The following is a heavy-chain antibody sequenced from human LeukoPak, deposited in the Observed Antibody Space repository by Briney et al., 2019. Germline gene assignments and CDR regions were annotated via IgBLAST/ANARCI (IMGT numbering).Heavy chain of an antibody. D-gene: IGHD6-19*01. V-gene: IGHV4-61*01. CDR1: GGSVSSGSYY. Sequence: PSETLSLTCTVSGGSVSSGSYYWSWIRQPPGKGLEWIGYICYSGSTNYNPSLKSRVTISVDTSKNQFSLKLSSVTAADTAVYYCARASGGYSSGWYLDYWGRGTLVTVSS. CDR3: ARASGGYSSGWYLDY. J-gene: IGHJ4*02. CDR2: ICYSGST.